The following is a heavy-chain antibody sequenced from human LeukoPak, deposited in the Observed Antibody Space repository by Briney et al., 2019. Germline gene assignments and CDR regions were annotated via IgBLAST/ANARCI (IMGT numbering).Heavy chain of an antibody. J-gene: IGHJ6*03. D-gene: IGHD3-22*01. V-gene: IGHV1-8*03. CDR3: ARGIDLIGYYYYMDV. Sequence: ASVKVSCKASGGTFSSYAISWVRQATGQGLEWMGWMNPNSGNTGYAQKFQGRVTITRNTSISTAYMELSSLRSEDTAVYYCARGIDLIGYYYYMDVWGKGTTVTVSS. CDR2: MNPNSGNT. CDR1: GGTFSSYA.